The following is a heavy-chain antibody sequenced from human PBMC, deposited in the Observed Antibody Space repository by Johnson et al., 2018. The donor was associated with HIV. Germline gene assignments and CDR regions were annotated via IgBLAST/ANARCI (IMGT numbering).Heavy chain of an antibody. J-gene: IGHJ3*02. D-gene: IGHD6-19*01. CDR3: AKDIASGYTNGGTLDI. CDR2: INWNGGST. V-gene: IGHV3-20*04. CDR1: GFTFDDYG. Sequence: VQLVESGGGVVRPGGSLRLSCAASGFTFDDYGMSWVRQAPGKGLEWVSGINWNGGSTGYVDSVKGRFTISRDNSKHSLYLQMNSLRPEDTGLYYCAKDIASGYTNGGTLDIWGQGTMVTVSS.